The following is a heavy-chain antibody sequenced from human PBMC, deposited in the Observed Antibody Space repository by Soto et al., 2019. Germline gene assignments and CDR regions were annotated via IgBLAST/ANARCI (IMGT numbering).Heavy chain of an antibody. Sequence: GGSLRLFCVDSGLNLSHPCMTWVREAAGRGRKWVGRIKSKTDGGTADYDAPVKGRATISRDDSKNTVYLQMNSLKTEDTAVYYCTTGIYYDILTGYHNVAYWGQGALVTVSS. J-gene: IGHJ4*02. CDR3: TTGIYYDILTGYHNVAY. V-gene: IGHV3-15*01. CDR1: GLNLSHPC. CDR2: IKSKTDGGTA. D-gene: IGHD3-9*01.